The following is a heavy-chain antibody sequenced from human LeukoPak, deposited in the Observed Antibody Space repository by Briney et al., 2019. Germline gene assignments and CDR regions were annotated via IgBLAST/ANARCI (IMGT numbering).Heavy chain of an antibody. V-gene: IGHV4-39*07. CDR3: ARRPGAGYSSNWYYYYYMDV. D-gene: IGHD6-13*01. CDR2: IYYSGST. Sequence: PSETLSLTCTVSGGSISSSSYYWGWIRQPPGKGLEWIGSIYYSGSTYYNPSLKSRVTISVDTSKNQFSLKLSSVTAADTAVYYCARRPGAGYSSNWYYYYYMDVWGKGTSVTVSS. CDR1: GGSISSSSYY. J-gene: IGHJ6*03.